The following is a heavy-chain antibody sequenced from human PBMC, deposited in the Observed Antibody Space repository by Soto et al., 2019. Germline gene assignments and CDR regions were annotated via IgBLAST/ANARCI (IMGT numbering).Heavy chain of an antibody. Sequence: QITLKESGPTLVKPTQTLTLTCTFSGFSLSTSGVGVGWIRQPPGKALEWLALIYWDDDKRYSPSLKSRLTITKDPSKNQVVLTMTNMDPVDTATYYCAHSRTYRGGDCSWFDPWGQGTLVTVSS. D-gene: IGHD2-21*02. CDR3: AHSRTYRGGDCSWFDP. V-gene: IGHV2-5*02. J-gene: IGHJ5*02. CDR1: GFSLSTSGVG. CDR2: IYWDDDK.